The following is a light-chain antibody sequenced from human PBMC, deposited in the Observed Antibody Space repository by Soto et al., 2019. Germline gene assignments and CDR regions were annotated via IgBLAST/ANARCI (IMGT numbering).Light chain of an antibody. J-gene: IGLJ3*02. CDR1: SNDVGGYNL. CDR2: EVN. CDR3: CSQVGGSSPQWV. V-gene: IGLV2-23*02. Sequence: QSVLTQPASVSGSPGQSITISCTGTSNDVGGYNLVSWFQQHPGKAPKLMISEVNKRPSGVSNRFSGSKSANTASLTISGLQAEDEADYYCCSQVGGSSPQWVFGGGTKLTVL.